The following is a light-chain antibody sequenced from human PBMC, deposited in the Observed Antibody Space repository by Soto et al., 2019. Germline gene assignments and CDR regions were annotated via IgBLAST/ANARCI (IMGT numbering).Light chain of an antibody. CDR1: QSVRTN. J-gene: IGKJ4*01. Sequence: EVVATQSPATLSVSLGGRATLSCRASQSVRTNLAWYQQKPGQAPRLLIYAASTRATGIPARFSGSGSGTEFTLTITSLQSEDFAVYYCQQYNNWPPLTFGGGTKVEIK. CDR3: QQYNNWPPLT. CDR2: AAS. V-gene: IGKV3-15*01.